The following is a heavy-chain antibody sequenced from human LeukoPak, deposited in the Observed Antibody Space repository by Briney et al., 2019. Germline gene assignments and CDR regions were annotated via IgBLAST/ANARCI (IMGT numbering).Heavy chain of an antibody. CDR3: SRDGSSGWYVHPTLDY. CDR1: GYTFTGYY. D-gene: IGHD6-19*01. Sequence: ASVKVSCKASGYTFTGYYMHWVRQAPGQGPEGVGWINPNSGDTNYAQKFQGRVTVTRDTSIRTAYMELSRLRSDDTAVDYCSRDGSSGWYVHPTLDYWGQGTLVTVSS. J-gene: IGHJ4*02. V-gene: IGHV1-2*02. CDR2: INPNSGDT.